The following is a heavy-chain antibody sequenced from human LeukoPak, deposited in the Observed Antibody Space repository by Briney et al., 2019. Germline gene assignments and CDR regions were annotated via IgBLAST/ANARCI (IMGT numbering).Heavy chain of an antibody. D-gene: IGHD3-3*01. Sequence: SETLSLTCTVSGGSISSSSYYWGWIRQPPGKGLEWIGSIYYSGSTYYNPSLKSRVTISVDTSKNQFSLKLSSVTAADTAVYYCARRFLEWSPDDYWGRGTLLPVSS. V-gene: IGHV4-39*01. CDR3: ARRFLEWSPDDY. CDR2: IYYSGST. J-gene: IGHJ4*02. CDR1: GGSISSSSYY.